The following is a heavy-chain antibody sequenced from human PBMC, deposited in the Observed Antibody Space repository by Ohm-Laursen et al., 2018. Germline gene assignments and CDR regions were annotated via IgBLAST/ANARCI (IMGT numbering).Heavy chain of an antibody. D-gene: IGHD4-17*01. CDR2: MHFSGST. CDR3: ARGDFGDYNWFDP. CDR1: RASINNYC. V-gene: IGHV4-4*07. J-gene: IGHJ5*02. Sequence: SDTLSLTCTVSRASINNYCWNWIRQPAGKGLEWIGRMHFSGSTRYNPSLQGRVTISLDTSNQQFSLKLTSVTAADTAVYYCARGDFGDYNWFDPWGQGTRITVSS.